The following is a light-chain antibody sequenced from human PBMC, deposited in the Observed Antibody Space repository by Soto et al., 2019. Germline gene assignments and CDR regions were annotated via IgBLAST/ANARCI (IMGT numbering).Light chain of an antibody. CDR3: SSYTSSSTPYV. CDR1: SSDVGGYNY. J-gene: IGLJ1*01. CDR2: EVS. V-gene: IGLV2-14*01. Sequence: QSVLTQPASVSGSPGQSITISCTGTSSDVGGYNYVSWYQQHPGKAPKLMIYEVSKRPSGVPDRFSGSKSGNTASLTVSGLQAEDEADYYCSSYTSSSTPYVFGTGTKVTVL.